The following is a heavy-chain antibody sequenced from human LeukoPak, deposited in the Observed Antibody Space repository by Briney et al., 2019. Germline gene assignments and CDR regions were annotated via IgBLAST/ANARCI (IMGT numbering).Heavy chain of an antibody. CDR2: MWNDGITG. J-gene: IGHJ4*02. V-gene: IGHV3-33*01. CDR3: ARESSGPIDY. Sequence: PGGSLRLSCAASGFNFRDSGMHWVRQAPGKGLEWVAVMWNDGITGKYADSVRGRFSVSRDNSKNTLYLQMNSLRAEDTAVYYCARESSGPIDYWGQGTLVTVSS. D-gene: IGHD3-22*01. CDR1: GFNFRDSG.